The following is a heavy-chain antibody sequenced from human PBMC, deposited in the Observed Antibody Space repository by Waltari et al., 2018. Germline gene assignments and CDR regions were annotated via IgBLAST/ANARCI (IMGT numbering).Heavy chain of an antibody. CDR2: ISYDGSNK. CDR1: GLTFSNYP. J-gene: IGHJ4*02. V-gene: IGHV3-30-3*01. CDR3: ARVTDFDSSGYYYLDS. D-gene: IGHD3-22*01. Sequence: QVQLVGSGGGVVQPGRSLRRSCAASGLTFSNYPLHWVRQAPGKGLEWVAVISYDGSNKYYADSVKGRFTISRDNSKNTLYLQMNSLRAEDTAVYYCARVTDFDSSGYYYLDSWGQGTLVTVSS.